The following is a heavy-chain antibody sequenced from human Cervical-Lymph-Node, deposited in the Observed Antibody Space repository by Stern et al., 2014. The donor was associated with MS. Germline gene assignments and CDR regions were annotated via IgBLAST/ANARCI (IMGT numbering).Heavy chain of an antibody. CDR3: ARGRLSLFDY. CDR2: IYFSGST. J-gene: IGHJ4*02. D-gene: IGHD3-10*01. CDR1: GGSISSGNYY. Sequence: VQLVESGPGLVKPSQTLSLTCTVSGGSISSGNYYWSWLRQHPGKGLEWIGYIYFSGSTNYSPSLKSRVTMSVDTSKNQFSLRLSSVTAADTAVYYCARGRLSLFDYWGQGTLVTVSS. V-gene: IGHV4-31*03.